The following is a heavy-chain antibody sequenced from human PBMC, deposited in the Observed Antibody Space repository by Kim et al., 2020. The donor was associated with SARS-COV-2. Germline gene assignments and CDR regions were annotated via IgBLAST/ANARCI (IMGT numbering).Heavy chain of an antibody. V-gene: IGHV4-39*01. Sequence: SETLSLTCTVSGGSISSSSYYWGWIRQPPGKGLEWIGSIYYSGSTYYNPSLKSRVTISVDTYKNQFSLKLSSVTAADTAVYYCASSGGGSGSYYNGARGYWGHGTLVTVSS. CDR3: ASSGGGSGSYYNGARGY. J-gene: IGHJ4*01. CDR2: IYYSGST. D-gene: IGHD3-10*01. CDR1: GGSISSSSYY.